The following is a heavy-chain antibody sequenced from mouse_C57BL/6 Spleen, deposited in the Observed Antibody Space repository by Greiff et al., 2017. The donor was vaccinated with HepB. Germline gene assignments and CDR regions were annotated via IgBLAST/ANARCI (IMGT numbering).Heavy chain of an antibody. V-gene: IGHV1-26*01. CDR3: ARFLDFDY. CDR1: GYTFTDYY. CDR2: INPNNGGT. J-gene: IGHJ2*01. Sequence: EVQLQQSGPELVKPGASVKISCKASGYTFTDYYMNWVKQSHGKSLERIGDINPNNGGTSYNQKFKGKATLTVDKSSSTAYMELRSLTSEDSAVYYCARFLDFDYWGQGTTLTVSS.